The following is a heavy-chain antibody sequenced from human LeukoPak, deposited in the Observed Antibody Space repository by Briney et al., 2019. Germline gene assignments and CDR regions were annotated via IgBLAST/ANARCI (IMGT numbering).Heavy chain of an antibody. CDR1: GYTFTSYG. Sequence: SVKVSCKASGYTFTSYGISWVRQAPGQGLEWMGGIIPIFGTANYAQKFQGRVTITADESTSTAYMELSSLRSEDTAVYYCASRSDGGWFDPWGQGTLVTVSS. J-gene: IGHJ5*02. CDR3: ASRSDGGWFDP. V-gene: IGHV1-69*13. CDR2: IIPIFGTA. D-gene: IGHD3-10*01.